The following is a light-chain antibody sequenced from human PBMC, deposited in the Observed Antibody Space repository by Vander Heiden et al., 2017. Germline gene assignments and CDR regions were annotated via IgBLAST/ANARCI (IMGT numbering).Light chain of an antibody. CDR2: WAS. J-gene: IGKJ4*01. CDR1: QSLLYSSNNRNY. CDR3: QQYFSTPLT. Sequence: DIVMTQSPDSLALSLGERATINCKSSQSLLYSSNNRNYLAWYQQKPGQPPTLLIYWASARESGVPDRLSGSGSGTDFTLTISSLQAEDVAVYYCQQYFSTPLTFGGGTKVEIK. V-gene: IGKV4-1*01.